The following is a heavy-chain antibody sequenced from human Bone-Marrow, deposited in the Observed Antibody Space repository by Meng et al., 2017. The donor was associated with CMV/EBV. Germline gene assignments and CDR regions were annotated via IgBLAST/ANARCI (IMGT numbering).Heavy chain of an antibody. CDR2: MNPNSGNT. J-gene: IGHJ4*02. D-gene: IGHD4-17*01. CDR1: GGTFSSYA. CDR3: AINGAIYYGDPNFDY. Sequence: ASVKVSCKASGGTFSSYAISWVRQAPGQGLEWMGWMNPNSGNTGYAQKFQGRVTMTRNTSISTAYMELSSLRSEDTAVYYCAINGAIYYGDPNFDYWGQGTLVTVSS. V-gene: IGHV1-8*02.